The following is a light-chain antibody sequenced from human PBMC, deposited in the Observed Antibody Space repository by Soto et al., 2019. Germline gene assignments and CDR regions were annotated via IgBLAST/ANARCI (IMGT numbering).Light chain of an antibody. CDR3: SSYTSSSTYV. CDR1: SSDVGGYNY. J-gene: IGLJ1*01. Sequence: QSVLTQPASVSGSPGQSITISCTGTSSDVGGYNYGSWYQQHPGKVPKLMIYEVSNRPSGVSHRFSGSKSGNTASLTISGLQAEDEADYYCSSYTSSSTYVFGTGTKVTVL. CDR2: EVS. V-gene: IGLV2-14*01.